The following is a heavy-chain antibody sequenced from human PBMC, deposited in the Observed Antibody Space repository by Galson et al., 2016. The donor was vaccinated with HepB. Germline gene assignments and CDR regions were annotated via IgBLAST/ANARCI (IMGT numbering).Heavy chain of an antibody. Sequence: SLRLSCAASGFTFSNYVMHWVRQAPGKGLEWVTIISYDGNNRYYADPVKGRFTISRDNSKNTLYLQMNSMRLEETAVYFCARASADKGHIAVIPAALGYYGMDVWGQGTTVTVSS. J-gene: IGHJ6*02. D-gene: IGHD2-2*01. CDR2: ISYDGNNR. CDR3: ARASADKGHIAVIPAALGYYGMDV. V-gene: IGHV3-30-3*01. CDR1: GFTFSNYV.